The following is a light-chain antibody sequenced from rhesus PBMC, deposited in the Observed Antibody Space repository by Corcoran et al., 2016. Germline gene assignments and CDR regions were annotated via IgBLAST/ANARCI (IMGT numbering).Light chain of an antibody. J-gene: IGLJ6*01. V-gene: IGLV7-76*01. CDR2: NTN. CDR1: AGPVTSNTN. Sequence: QAVVTQEPSLTVSPGGPVTLTCGSSAGPVTSNTNPNWFQQKRGQAPRGLLFNTNSKHSWTPARFSGSLVWGKAALTLSGATPEDEAEYYCLLYYSAVRCVFGSGTKLTVL. CDR3: LLYYSAVRCV.